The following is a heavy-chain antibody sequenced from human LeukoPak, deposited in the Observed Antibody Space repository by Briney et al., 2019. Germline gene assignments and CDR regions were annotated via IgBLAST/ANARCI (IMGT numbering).Heavy chain of an antibody. CDR2: INPNSGGT. J-gene: IGHJ6*02. D-gene: IGHD2-15*01. CDR1: GYTFTGYY. V-gene: IGHV1-2*02. CDR3: ARGGYCSGDSCGPPFGHYYYGMDV. Sequence: GASVKVSCKASGYTFTGYYMHWVRRAPGQGLEWMGWINPNSGGTNYAQKFQGRVTMTRDTSISTAYMELSRLRSDDTAVYYCARGGYCSGDSCGPPFGHYYYGMDVWGQGTTVTVSS.